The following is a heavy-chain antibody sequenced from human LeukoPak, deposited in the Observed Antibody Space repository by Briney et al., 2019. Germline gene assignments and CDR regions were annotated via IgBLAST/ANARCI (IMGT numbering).Heavy chain of an antibody. V-gene: IGHV3-21*01. Sequence: ERSLRLSCAASGFTLSTYNTHWVRQAPGKGLEWVSSITSSSTYYADSVKGRFTISRDNAKNSLYLQMNSLRAEDTAVYYCARERVTTTAFDIWGQGTMVTVSS. CDR1: GFTLSTYN. D-gene: IGHD5-12*01. CDR2: ITSSSTY. J-gene: IGHJ3*02. CDR3: ARERVTTTAFDI.